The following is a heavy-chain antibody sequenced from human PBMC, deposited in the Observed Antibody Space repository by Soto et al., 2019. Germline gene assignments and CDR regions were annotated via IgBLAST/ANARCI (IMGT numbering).Heavy chain of an antibody. J-gene: IGHJ4*02. CDR2: IYYSGST. D-gene: IGHD4-17*01. Sequence: SETLSLTCTVSGGSVSSGSYYWSWIRQPPGKGLEWIGYIYYSGSTNYNPSLKSRVTISVDTSKNQFSLKLSSVTAADTAVYYCARDRGDYHFDYWGQGTLVTVSS. V-gene: IGHV4-61*01. CDR1: GGSVSSGSYY. CDR3: ARDRGDYHFDY.